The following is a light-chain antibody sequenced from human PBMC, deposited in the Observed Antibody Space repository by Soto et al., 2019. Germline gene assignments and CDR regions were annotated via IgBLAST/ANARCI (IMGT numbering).Light chain of an antibody. CDR3: LQDYNYPLT. J-gene: IGKJ1*01. Sequence: AIQMTQSPASLSASVGVRVTITCRASQGIRNDLGWYQQKPGKAPKLLIYAASSLQSGVPSRFSGSGSGTDFTLTISSLQPEDFATYYCLQDYNYPLTFGQGTKVDIK. V-gene: IGKV1-6*01. CDR1: QGIRND. CDR2: AAS.